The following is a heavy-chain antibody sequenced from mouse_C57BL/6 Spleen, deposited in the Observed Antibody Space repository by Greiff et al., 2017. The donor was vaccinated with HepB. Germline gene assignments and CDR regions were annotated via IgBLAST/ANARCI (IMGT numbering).Heavy chain of an antibody. CDR1: GFTFSDYY. J-gene: IGHJ4*01. Sequence: EVKLVESEGGLVQPGSSMKLSCTASGFTFSDYYMAWVRQVPEKGLEWVANINYDGSSTYYLDSLKSRFIISRDNAKNILYLQMSRLKSEHTATYYCARDQGAQATYAMDYWGQGTSVTVSS. CDR3: ARDQGAQATYAMDY. V-gene: IGHV5-16*01. CDR2: INYDGSST. D-gene: IGHD3-2*02.